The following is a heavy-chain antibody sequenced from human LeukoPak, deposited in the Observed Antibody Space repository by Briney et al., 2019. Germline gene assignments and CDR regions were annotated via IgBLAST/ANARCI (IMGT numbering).Heavy chain of an antibody. CDR1: GFTFSSYS. D-gene: IGHD3-10*01. CDR2: ISSSSSYI. CDR3: ARVRRTMVRGVIPDY. J-gene: IGHJ4*02. Sequence: PGGSLRLSCAASGFTFSSYSMNWVRQAPGKGLEWVSSISSSSSYIYYADSVKGRFTISRDNAKNSLYLQMNSLRAEDTAVYYCARVRRTMVRGVIPDYWGQGTLVTVSS. V-gene: IGHV3-21*01.